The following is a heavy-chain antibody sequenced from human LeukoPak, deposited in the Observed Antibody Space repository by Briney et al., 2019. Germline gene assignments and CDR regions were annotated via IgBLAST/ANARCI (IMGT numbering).Heavy chain of an antibody. CDR3: ARDVYYYGSGSYVDY. CDR2: ISIYNANT. Sequence: ASVKVSCKASGYTFTRYGISWVRQAPGQGLEWMGWISIYNANTNYAQSLQDRVTMTTDTSTSTAYMELRSLRSDDTAVYYCARDVYYYGSGSYVDYWGQGTLVTVSS. J-gene: IGHJ4*02. V-gene: IGHV1-18*01. CDR1: GYTFTRYG. D-gene: IGHD3-10*01.